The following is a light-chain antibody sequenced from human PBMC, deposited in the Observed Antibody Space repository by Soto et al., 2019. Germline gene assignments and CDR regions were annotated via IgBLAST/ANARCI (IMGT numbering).Light chain of an antibody. J-gene: IGKJ2*01. V-gene: IGKV1-5*03. Sequence: DIQMTQSHSTLSASVGDRVTITCRASQSISSWLAWYQQKPGKAPKLLIYKASSLESGVPSRFSGGGIGTEFSLSISSLQPDDFATYYCQQYSTYPYIFGQGTKVDI. CDR1: QSISSW. CDR3: QQYSTYPYI. CDR2: KAS.